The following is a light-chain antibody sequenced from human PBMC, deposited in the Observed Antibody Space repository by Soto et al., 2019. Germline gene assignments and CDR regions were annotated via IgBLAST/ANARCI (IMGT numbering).Light chain of an antibody. V-gene: IGKV1-39*01. CDR3: QQSYDTPIT. CDR2: AAS. Sequence: DIQLTQSPSSLSASVGDRVTITCRASQSISSFLNWYQLKPRTAPKLLIFAASGLQSGVPSRFSGSGSGTDFTLTINSLQPEDFATYYCQQSYDTPITFGQGTRLEI. CDR1: QSISSF. J-gene: IGKJ5*01.